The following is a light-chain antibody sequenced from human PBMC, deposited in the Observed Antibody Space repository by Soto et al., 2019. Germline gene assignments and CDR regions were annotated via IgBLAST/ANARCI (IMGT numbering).Light chain of an antibody. CDR1: SRDVGGYNY. CDR3: SSYAGTYTFGV. Sequence: TVLTDPCSLSSTRGQSLTISCTGTSRDVGGYNYVSWYQQYPGKAPKLMIYDVTKRSAGLPDRFSGSKSGNPASLTISGLQTEDEADYYCSSYAGTYTFGVFGAGTKV. V-gene: IGLV2-11*01. CDR2: DVT. J-gene: IGLJ1*01.